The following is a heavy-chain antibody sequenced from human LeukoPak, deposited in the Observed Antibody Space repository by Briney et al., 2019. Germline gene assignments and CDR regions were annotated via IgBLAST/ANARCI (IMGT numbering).Heavy chain of an antibody. CDR3: ARGGSSHWQLVCY. V-gene: IGHV1-2*02. CDR1: GYTFTDNY. CDR2: INPHNGGT. D-gene: IGHD3-16*01. J-gene: IGHJ4*02. Sequence: GASVQVSCKASGYTFTDNYIHWVRQAPGQGLEWMGWINPHNGGTKYVQKFQGRVTMTSDTSITTAYMDLSRLRSDDTAVYYCARGGSSHWQLVCYWGQGTLVTVSS.